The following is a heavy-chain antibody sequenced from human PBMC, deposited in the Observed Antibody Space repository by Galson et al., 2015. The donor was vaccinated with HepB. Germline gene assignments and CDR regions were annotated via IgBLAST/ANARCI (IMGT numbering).Heavy chain of an antibody. Sequence: ETLSLTCPVSGGSISSSSYYWGWIRQPPGKGLEWIGSIYYSGSTYYNPSLKSRVTISVDTSKNQFSLKLSSVTAADTAVYYCAREYADYDYVWVSYRQNAFYIWGQGTMVTVSS. V-gene: IGHV4-39*02. D-gene: IGHD3-16*02. CDR3: AREYADYDYVWVSYRQNAFYI. CDR1: GGSISSSSYY. J-gene: IGHJ3*02. CDR2: IYYSGST.